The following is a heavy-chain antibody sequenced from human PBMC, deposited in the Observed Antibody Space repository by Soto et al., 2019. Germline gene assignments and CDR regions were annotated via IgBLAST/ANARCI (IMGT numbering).Heavy chain of an antibody. D-gene: IGHD7-27*01. CDR1: GYTFTSYY. CDR2: INPSGGST. CDR3: ARDQTGITVYYYYGMDV. V-gene: IGHV1-46*01. Sequence: ASVKVSCKASGYTFTSYYMHWVRQAPGQGLEWMGIINPSGGSTSYAQKFQGRVTMTRDTSTSTVYMELSSLRSEDTAVYYCARDQTGITVYYYYGMDVWGQGTTVTVAS. J-gene: IGHJ6*02.